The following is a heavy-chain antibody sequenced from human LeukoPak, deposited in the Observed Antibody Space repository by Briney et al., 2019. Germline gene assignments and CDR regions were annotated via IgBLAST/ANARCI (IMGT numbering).Heavy chain of an antibody. CDR2: ISWNSDSI. J-gene: IGHJ4*02. CDR3: AKAFSRGYSYGSSFDY. Sequence: GRSLRLSCAASGFTFGDYAMHWVRQAPGKGLEWVSGISWNSDSIGYADSVKGRFTISRDNAKNSLYLQMDSLGAEDTALFYCAKAFSRGYSYGSSFDYWGQGTLVTVSS. CDR1: GFTFGDYA. D-gene: IGHD5-18*01. V-gene: IGHV3-9*01.